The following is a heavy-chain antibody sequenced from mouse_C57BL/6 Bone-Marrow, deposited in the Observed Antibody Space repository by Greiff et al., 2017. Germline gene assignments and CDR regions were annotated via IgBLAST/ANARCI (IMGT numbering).Heavy chain of an antibody. CDR1: GYTFTSYW. CDR2: IHPSDSDT. CDR3: AMGGWYGYGESVALDY. J-gene: IGHJ4*01. D-gene: IGHD2-2*01. Sequence: VQLQQPGAELVKPGASVKVSCKASGYTFTSYWMHWVKQRPGQGLEWIGRIHPSDSDTNYNQKFKGKATLTVDKSSSTAYMQLSSLTSEDSAVYYWAMGGWYGYGESVALDYWGQGTSVTVSS. V-gene: IGHV1-74*01.